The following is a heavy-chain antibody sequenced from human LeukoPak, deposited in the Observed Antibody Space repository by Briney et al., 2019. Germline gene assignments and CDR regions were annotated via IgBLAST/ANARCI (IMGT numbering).Heavy chain of an antibody. V-gene: IGHV3-74*01. D-gene: IGHD4-17*01. CDR3: AKAPTTVTIDNAFDI. CDR2: INSDGTST. CDR1: GFTFSSYW. J-gene: IGHJ3*02. Sequence: GGSLRLSCASSGFTFSSYWMHWVRQAPGKGLVWVSRINSDGTSTSYADSVKGRFTISRDNAKNTLYLQMKSLRAEDTAVYYCAKAPTTVTIDNAFDIWGQGTMVTVSS.